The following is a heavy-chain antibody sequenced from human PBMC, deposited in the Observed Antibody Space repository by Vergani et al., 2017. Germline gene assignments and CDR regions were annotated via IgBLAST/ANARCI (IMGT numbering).Heavy chain of an antibody. Sequence: QVQLVQSGAEVKKPGASVKVSCKASGYTFTSYYMHWVRQAPGQGLEWMGIINPSGGSTSYAQKFQGRVTMTRNTSTSTVYMELSSLRSEDTAVYYCARNGITTDAFDIWGQGTMVTVSS. CDR3: ARNGITTDAFDI. V-gene: IGHV1-46*03. D-gene: IGHD1-1*01. J-gene: IGHJ3*02. CDR1: GYTFTSYY. CDR2: INPSGGST.